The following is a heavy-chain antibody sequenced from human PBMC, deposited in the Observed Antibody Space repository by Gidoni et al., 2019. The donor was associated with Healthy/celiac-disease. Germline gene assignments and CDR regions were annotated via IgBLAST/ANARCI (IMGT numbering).Heavy chain of an antibody. CDR2: ISGSGGST. CDR1: GFTFSSYA. V-gene: IGHV3-23*01. Sequence: EVQLLESGGGLVQPGGSLRLSCAASGFTFSSYAMSWVRQAPGKGLEWVSAISGSGGSTYYADSVKGRFTISRDNSKNTLYLQMNSLRAEDTAVYYCAKQIGRGYSGSEGVDYWGQGTLVTVSS. CDR3: AKQIGRGYSGSEGVDY. J-gene: IGHJ4*02. D-gene: IGHD5-12*01.